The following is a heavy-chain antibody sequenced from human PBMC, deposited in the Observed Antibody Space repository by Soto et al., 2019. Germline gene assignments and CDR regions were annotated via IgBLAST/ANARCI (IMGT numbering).Heavy chain of an antibody. CDR3: ASSYCSGGSCYPYCSDY. J-gene: IGHJ4*02. V-gene: IGHV1-3*01. D-gene: IGHD2-15*01. CDR2: INAGNGNT. Sequence: QVQLVQSGAEVKKPGASVKVSCKASGYTFTSYAMHWVRQAPGQRLEWMGWINAGNGNTKYSQKFQGRVTITRDTSASTAYMELSSLRSEDTAVYYCASSYCSGGSCYPYCSDYWGQGTLVTVSS. CDR1: GYTFTSYA.